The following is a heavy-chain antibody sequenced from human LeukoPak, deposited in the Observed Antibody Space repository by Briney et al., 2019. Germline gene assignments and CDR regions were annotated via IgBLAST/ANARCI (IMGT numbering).Heavy chain of an antibody. V-gene: IGHV3-9*01. D-gene: IGHD6-19*01. CDR1: GFTFDDYA. CDR2: ISWNSGSI. Sequence: GGSLRLSCAASGFTFDDYAMHWVRQAPGKGLEWVSGISWNSGSIGYADSVKGRFTISRDNAKNSLYPQMNSLRAEDTALYYCAKGAQWLDRTFDYWGQGTLVTVSS. CDR3: AKGAQWLDRTFDY. J-gene: IGHJ4*02.